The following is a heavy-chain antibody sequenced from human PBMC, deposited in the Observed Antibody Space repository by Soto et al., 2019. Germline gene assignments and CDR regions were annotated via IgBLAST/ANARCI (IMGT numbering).Heavy chain of an antibody. CDR2: IYHSGST. V-gene: IGHV4-4*01. CDR1: GGSISNSNW. D-gene: IGHD5-18*01. Sequence: SETLSLTCAVSGGSISNSNWWSWVRQPPGKGLEWIGNIYHSGSTNYNPSLKSRVTISIDKSNNQFSLKLSSVTAADTSVYCCARVGHNYGYVDFDYWGQGTLVTVSS. J-gene: IGHJ4*02. CDR3: ARVGHNYGYVDFDY.